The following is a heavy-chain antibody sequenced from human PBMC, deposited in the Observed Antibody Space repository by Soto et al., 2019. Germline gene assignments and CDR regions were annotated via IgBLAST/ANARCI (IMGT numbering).Heavy chain of an antibody. V-gene: IGHV4-39*01. Sequence: QLQLQESGPGLVKPSETLSLTCTVSGGSISSSSYYWGWIRQPPGKGLEWIGSIYYSGSTYYNPARKSRVAIFVDTVNNQVAPKLGSVSGPDTAVYFCAGVTFKLCWFDPPSAFDFLCQGTMVTLSS. CDR3: AGVTFKLCWFDPPSAFDF. CDR1: GGSISSSSYY. CDR2: IYYSGST. D-gene: IGHD3-10*01. J-gene: IGHJ3*01.